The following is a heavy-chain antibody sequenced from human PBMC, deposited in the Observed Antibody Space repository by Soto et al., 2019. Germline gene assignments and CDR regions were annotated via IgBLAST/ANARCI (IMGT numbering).Heavy chain of an antibody. V-gene: IGHV4-31*03. CDR1: GGSISSGGYF. CDR3: ARGVLC. J-gene: IGHJ1*01. D-gene: IGHD1-1*01. CDR2: IVYSGTS. Sequence: QVQLQESGPGLVKPSQTLSLTCTVSGGSISSGGYFWSWIRQPPGKGLEWIGNIVYSGTSYYNPSLKSRVTVAVDTYKNECSLEMRSVTAADTAVYFCARGVLCWGQGTLVTVSS.